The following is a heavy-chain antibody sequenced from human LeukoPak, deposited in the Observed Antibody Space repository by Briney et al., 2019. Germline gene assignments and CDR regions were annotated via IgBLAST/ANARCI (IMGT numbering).Heavy chain of an antibody. D-gene: IGHD2-15*01. V-gene: IGHV5-51*01. Sequence: GESLKISCEGSGSTFTSYWIGWVRQMPGKGLEWMGIIYPGNSDTRYSPSFQGQVTISADKSISTAYLQWSSLKASDTAIYYCARQGSSLDYWGQGTLVTVSS. J-gene: IGHJ4*02. CDR2: IYPGNSDT. CDR1: GSTFTSYW. CDR3: ARQGSSLDY.